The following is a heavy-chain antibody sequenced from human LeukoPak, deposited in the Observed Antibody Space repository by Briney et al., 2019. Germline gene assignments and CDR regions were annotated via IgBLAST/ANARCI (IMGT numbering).Heavy chain of an antibody. CDR3: ARGGTSSSWYLDY. V-gene: IGHV4-59*01. Sequence: ETLSLTCSVSGGSIISYYWSWIGQPPGKGLEWIGYIYYSGSTNYNPSLKSRVTISVDTSKNQFSLKLSSVTAADTAVYYCARGGTSSSWYLDYWGQGTLVTVSS. CDR2: IYYSGST. J-gene: IGHJ4*02. D-gene: IGHD6-13*01. CDR1: GGSIISYY.